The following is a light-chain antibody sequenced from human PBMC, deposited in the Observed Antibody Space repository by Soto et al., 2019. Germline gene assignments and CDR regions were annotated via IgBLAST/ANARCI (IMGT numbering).Light chain of an antibody. CDR3: QQYNNWWT. J-gene: IGKJ1*01. CDR2: GAS. CDR1: QSVSNN. V-gene: IGKV3-15*01. Sequence: EIVMTQSPATLSVSPGERATLSCRASQSVSNNLAWYQKKPGQAPRLLIYGASTRANGIPARFSGSGSGTECTLTISSLQSEDFAVYYCQQYNNWWTFGQGTRVEIK.